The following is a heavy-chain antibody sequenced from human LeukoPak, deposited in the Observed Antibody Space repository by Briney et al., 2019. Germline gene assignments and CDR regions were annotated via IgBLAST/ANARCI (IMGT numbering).Heavy chain of an antibody. CDR2: IYTSGST. CDR1: GGSISSGSYY. CDR3: AREGDFWSGYPDY. D-gene: IGHD3-3*01. J-gene: IGHJ4*02. Sequence: SQTLSLTCTVAGGSISSGSYYWSWIRQPAGKGLEWIGRIYTSGSTNYNPSLKSRVTISVDTSKNQFSLKLSSVTAADTAVYYCAREGDFWSGYPDYWGQGTLVTVSS. V-gene: IGHV4-61*02.